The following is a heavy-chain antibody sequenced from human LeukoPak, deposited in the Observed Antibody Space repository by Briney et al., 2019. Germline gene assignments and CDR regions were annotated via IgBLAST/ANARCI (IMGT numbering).Heavy chain of an antibody. J-gene: IGHJ5*02. V-gene: IGHV4-59*12. D-gene: IGHD6-6*01. CDR1: DDSITIYY. Sequence: SETLSLTCTVSDDSITIYYWSWIRQPPGKGLEWIGYIDHTGITNYNPSLKSRVTISVDTSKNQFSLKLSSVTAADTAVYYCARDWAPPGEIAYSSFPQYNWFDPWGQGTLVTVSS. CDR3: ARDWAPPGEIAYSSFPQYNWFDP. CDR2: IDHTGIT.